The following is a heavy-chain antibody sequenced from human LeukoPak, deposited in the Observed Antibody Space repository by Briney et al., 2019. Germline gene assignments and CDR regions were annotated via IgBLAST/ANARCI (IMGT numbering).Heavy chain of an antibody. CDR2: IIPIFGTA. CDR1: GGTFSSYA. J-gene: IGHJ4*02. CDR3: ASVGSGSYSYDY. V-gene: IGHV1-69*05. D-gene: IGHD1-26*01. Sequence: GASVKVSCKASGGTFSSYAISRVRQAPGQGLEWMGGIIPIFGTANYAQKFQGRVTITTDESTSTAYMELSSLRSEDTAVYYCASVGSGSYSYDYWGQGTLVTVSS.